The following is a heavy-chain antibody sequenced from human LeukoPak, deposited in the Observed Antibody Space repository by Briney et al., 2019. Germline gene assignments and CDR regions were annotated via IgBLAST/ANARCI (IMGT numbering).Heavy chain of an antibody. J-gene: IGHJ4*02. CDR3: AREGAVNDYGDYRPFDY. D-gene: IGHD4-17*01. Sequence: PGGSLRLSCAASGFTFGSYSMVWVRQAPGKGLEYVSAISSNGDSTHYANSVEGRFTISRDNSKNTLYLQMGSLRAEDMAAYYCAREGAVNDYGDYRPFDYWGQGTLVTVSS. CDR1: GFTFGSYS. CDR2: ISSNGDST. V-gene: IGHV3-64*01.